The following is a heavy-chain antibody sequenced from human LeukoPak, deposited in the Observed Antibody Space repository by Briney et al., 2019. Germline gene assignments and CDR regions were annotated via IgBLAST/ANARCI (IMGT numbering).Heavy chain of an antibody. CDR3: AKVHNNMVRGSTFDY. CDR2: IRYDGSNK. Sequence: PGGSLRLSCTASGFIFSSYGMHWVRQAPGKGLEWVAFIRYDGSNKYYADSVKGRFTISRDNSKNTLYLQMNSLRAEDTAVYYCAKVHNNMVRGSTFDYWGQGTLVTVSS. D-gene: IGHD3-10*01. J-gene: IGHJ4*02. V-gene: IGHV3-30*02. CDR1: GFIFSSYG.